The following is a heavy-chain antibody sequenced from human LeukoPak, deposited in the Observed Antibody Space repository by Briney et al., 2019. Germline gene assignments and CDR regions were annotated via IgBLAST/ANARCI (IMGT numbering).Heavy chain of an antibody. CDR1: GGSISSSSYY. V-gene: IGHV4-39*01. CDR2: IYYSGST. CDR3: ARLGDSSSSWAYFDY. Sequence: PSETLSLTCTVSGGSISSSSYYWGWIRQPPGKGLEWIGSIYYSGSTYYNPSLKSRVTISIDTSKNQFSLKLSSVTAADTAVYYCARLGDSSSSWAYFDYWGQGTLVTVSS. D-gene: IGHD6-13*01. J-gene: IGHJ4*02.